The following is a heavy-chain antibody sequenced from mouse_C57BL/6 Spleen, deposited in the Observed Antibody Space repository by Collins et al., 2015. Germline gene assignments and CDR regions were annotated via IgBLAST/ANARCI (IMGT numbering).Heavy chain of an antibody. Sequence: ISSGSSTIYYADTVKGRFTISRDNPKNTLFLQMTSLRSEDTAMYYCARSGGYYDYDGAYWGQGTLVTVSA. CDR2: ISSGSSTI. J-gene: IGHJ3*01. CDR3: ARSGGYYDYDGAY. V-gene: IGHV5-17*02. D-gene: IGHD2-4*01.